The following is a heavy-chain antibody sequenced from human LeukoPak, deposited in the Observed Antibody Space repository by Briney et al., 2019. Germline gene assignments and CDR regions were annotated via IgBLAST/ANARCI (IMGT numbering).Heavy chain of an antibody. J-gene: IGHJ4*02. CDR1: GYTFTGYY. CDR2: INPNSGGT. CDR3: AREVAVTYDSSGYSVDY. V-gene: IGHV1-2*02. Sequence: ASVKVSCKASGYTFTGYYMHWVRQAPGQGLEWMGWINPNSGGTNYAQKFQGRVTMTRDTYISTAYMELSRLRSDDTAVYYCAREVAVTYDSSGYSVDYWDQGTLVTVSS. D-gene: IGHD3-22*01.